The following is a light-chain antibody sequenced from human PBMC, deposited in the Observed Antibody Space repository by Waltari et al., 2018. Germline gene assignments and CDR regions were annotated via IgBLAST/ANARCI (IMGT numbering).Light chain of an antibody. Sequence: QSALAQPRSVSGSPGQSVTISCPGSSSNVGGYNYVSWYQQYPGEAPKLMLYDVNKRPSGVPHRFSGSKSGDTASLTISGLQAEDEADYYCCSYAGSYTYVFGTGTKVTV. CDR2: DVN. CDR3: CSYAGSYTYV. J-gene: IGLJ1*01. CDR1: SSNVGGYNY. V-gene: IGLV2-11*01.